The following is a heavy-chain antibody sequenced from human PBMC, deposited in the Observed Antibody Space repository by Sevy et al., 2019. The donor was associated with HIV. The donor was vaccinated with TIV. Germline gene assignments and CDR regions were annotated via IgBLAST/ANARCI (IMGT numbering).Heavy chain of an antibody. CDR1: GFTFSSYE. D-gene: IGHD6-19*01. CDR3: ARDRQGITVAGTAIDY. CDR2: ITLSGSTI. V-gene: IGHV3-48*03. Sequence: GGSLRLSCTASGFTFSSYEMNWVRQAPGKGLEWVSYITLSGSTIYYADSVKGRFTISRDNAKNSLYLQMNSLRAEDTAVYHCARDRQGITVAGTAIDYWGQGTLVTVSS. J-gene: IGHJ4*02.